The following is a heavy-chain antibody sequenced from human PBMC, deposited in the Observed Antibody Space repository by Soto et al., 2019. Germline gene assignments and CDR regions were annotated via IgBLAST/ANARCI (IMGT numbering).Heavy chain of an antibody. CDR3: ARDSHAHFDY. CDR1: GFTFSNYW. V-gene: IGHV3-7*01. CDR2: IKQDGGEK. Sequence: GGSLRLSCASSGFTFSNYWMSWVRQAPGRGLEWVASIKQDGGEKYYMDSVKGRFTISKDNAKNSLYLQLNSLRAGDTAVYYCARDSHAHFDYWGQGTLVTVSS. J-gene: IGHJ4*02.